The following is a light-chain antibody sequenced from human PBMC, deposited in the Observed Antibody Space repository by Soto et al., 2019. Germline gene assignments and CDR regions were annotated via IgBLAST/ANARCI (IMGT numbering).Light chain of an antibody. Sequence: EIVMTQSPATLSVSPGERATLSCRASQSVSNNLAWYQQKPGQAPRLLIYGASTRATGIPARFSGSGSGTEVTLTISGLQSEDFAVYYCQQYNTWSPLTFGGGTKVETK. J-gene: IGKJ4*01. CDR2: GAS. CDR3: QQYNTWSPLT. V-gene: IGKV3-15*01. CDR1: QSVSNN.